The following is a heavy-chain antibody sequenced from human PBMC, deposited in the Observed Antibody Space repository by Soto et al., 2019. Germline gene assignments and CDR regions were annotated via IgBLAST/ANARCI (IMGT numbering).Heavy chain of an antibody. Sequence: PGGSLRLSCAASGFTFSSYWMHWVRQAPGKGLVWVSRINSEYMYHADSVKGRFAISRDNAKNSLYLQMDSLRADDTAVYYCARKSYSGDSGFYDYWGQGALVTVSS. V-gene: IGHV3-74*01. CDR1: GFTFSSYW. CDR2: INSEYMY. J-gene: IGHJ4*02. D-gene: IGHD3-22*01. CDR3: ARKSYSGDSGFYDY.